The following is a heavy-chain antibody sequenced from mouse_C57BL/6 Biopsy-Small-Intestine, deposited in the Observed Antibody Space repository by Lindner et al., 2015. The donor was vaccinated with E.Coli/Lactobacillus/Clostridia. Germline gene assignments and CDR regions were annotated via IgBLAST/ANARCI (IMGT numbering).Heavy chain of an antibody. CDR3: ARQARDGYYPFDY. Sequence: VQLQESGGDLVKPGGSLKLSCAASGFTFSSYGMSWVRQTPDKRLEWVATISSGGSYTYYPDSVKGRFTISRDNAKNTLYLQMSSLKSEDTAMYYCARQARDGYYPFDYWGQGTTLTVSS. J-gene: IGHJ2*01. CDR2: ISSGGSYT. CDR1: GFTFSSYG. V-gene: IGHV5-6*01. D-gene: IGHD2-3*01.